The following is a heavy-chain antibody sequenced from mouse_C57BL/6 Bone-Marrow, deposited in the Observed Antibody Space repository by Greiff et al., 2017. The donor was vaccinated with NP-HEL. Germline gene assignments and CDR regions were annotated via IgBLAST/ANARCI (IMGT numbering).Heavy chain of an antibody. D-gene: IGHD4-1*01. CDR1: GYTFTSYW. CDR3: AREGNWDHFDY. V-gene: IGHV1-52*01. J-gene: IGHJ2*01. CDR2: IDPSDSET. Sequence: VKLQQPGAELVRPGSSVKLSCKASGYTFTSYWMHWVKQRPIQGLEWIGNIDPSDSETHYNQKFKDKATLTVDKSSSTAYMQLSSLTSEDSAVYYCAREGNWDHFDYWGQGTTLTVSS.